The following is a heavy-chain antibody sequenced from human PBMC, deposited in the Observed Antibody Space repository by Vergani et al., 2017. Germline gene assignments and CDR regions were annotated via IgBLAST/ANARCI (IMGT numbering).Heavy chain of an antibody. J-gene: IGHJ5*02. Sequence: QVQLPESGPGLVKPSETLSLTCAVSGYSISSGYYWGWIRQPPGKGLEWIGSIYHSGSTYYNPSLKSRVTISVDTSKNQFSLKLSSVTAADTAVYYCARLGTWFDPWGQGTLVTVSS. CDR2: IYHSGST. CDR3: ARLGTWFDP. CDR1: GYSISSGYY. D-gene: IGHD1-1*01. V-gene: IGHV4-38-2*01.